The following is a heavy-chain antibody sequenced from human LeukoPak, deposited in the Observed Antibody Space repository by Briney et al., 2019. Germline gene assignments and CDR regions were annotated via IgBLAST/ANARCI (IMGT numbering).Heavy chain of an antibody. V-gene: IGHV3-53*01. CDR1: GFTFSSYD. D-gene: IGHD1-26*01. CDR3: ARIEWERLGRAFDI. CDR2: IYSAGAT. J-gene: IGHJ3*02. Sequence: GGSLRLSCAASGFTFSSYDMHWVRQAPGKGLEWVSSIYSAGATHYAESVKGRFTISRDNSKNTLYLQMNSLRAEDMAVYYCARIEWERLGRAFDIWGQGTMVTVSS.